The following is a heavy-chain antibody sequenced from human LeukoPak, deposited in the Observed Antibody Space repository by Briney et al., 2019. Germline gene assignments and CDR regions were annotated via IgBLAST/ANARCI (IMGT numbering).Heavy chain of an antibody. CDR2: ISAYNGNT. CDR1: GYTFTSYG. J-gene: IGHJ5*02. V-gene: IGHV1-18*01. D-gene: IGHD6-19*01. CDR3: ARGSRSGWYFWFDP. Sequence: ASVKVSCKASGYTFTSYGISWVQQAPGQGLEWMGWISAYNGNTNYAQKLQGRVTMTTDTSTSTAYMELRSLRSNDTAVYYCARGSRSGWYFWFDPWGQGTLVTVSS.